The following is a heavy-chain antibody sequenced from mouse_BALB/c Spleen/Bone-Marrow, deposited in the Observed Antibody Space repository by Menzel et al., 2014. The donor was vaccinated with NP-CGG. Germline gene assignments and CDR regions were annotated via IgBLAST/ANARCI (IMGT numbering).Heavy chain of an antibody. V-gene: IGHV1-9*01. CDR2: ILPGSGIT. CDR1: GYTFSSYW. Sequence: QVQLQQPGAELMKPGASVKISCKATGYTFSSYWIEWVKQRPGHGLEWIGEILPGSGITNYNEKFKGKATLTADTSSNTAYMQLGSLTSEDSAVYYCARSPYWGQGTLVTVSA. J-gene: IGHJ3*01. CDR3: ARSPY.